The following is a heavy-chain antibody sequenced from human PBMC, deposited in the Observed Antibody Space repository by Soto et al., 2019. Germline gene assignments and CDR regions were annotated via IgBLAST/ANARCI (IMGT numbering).Heavy chain of an antibody. CDR3: AKGGGGDHGY. Sequence: QLVESEGGLVQPGGSLRLSCEASGFIFTTSDMSWVRQAPGKGLEWVSSITTTGDTTHYADSVRGRFTISRDNARNTVYLKKNSRRGDDTAVYYCAKGGGGDHGYWGQGTLVAVSS. J-gene: IGHJ4*02. CDR2: ITTTGDTT. V-gene: IGHV3-23*04. D-gene: IGHD2-21*02. CDR1: GFIFTTSD.